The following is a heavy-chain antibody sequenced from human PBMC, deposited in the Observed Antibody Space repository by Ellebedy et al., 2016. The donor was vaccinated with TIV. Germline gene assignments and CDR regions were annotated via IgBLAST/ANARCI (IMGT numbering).Heavy chain of an antibody. V-gene: IGHV3-64*01. CDR2: VSSDGIST. Sequence: PGGSLRLSCEASGFTFGDYCMHWVRRAPGKGLEYVAGVSSDGISTYLANSVKGRFSVSRDNSKNTLYLQMGSLRAEDMAIYYCARRGSSSWYYDYWGQGTLVTVSS. CDR3: ARRGSSSWYYDY. D-gene: IGHD6-13*01. CDR1: GFTFGDYC. J-gene: IGHJ4*02.